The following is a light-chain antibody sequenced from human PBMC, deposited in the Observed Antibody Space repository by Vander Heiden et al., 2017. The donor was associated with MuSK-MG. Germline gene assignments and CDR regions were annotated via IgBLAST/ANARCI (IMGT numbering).Light chain of an antibody. Sequence: DIVLTQTTASLAVSMGERATIHCKSSHSILYSSNNKNYLAWYQQKPGQPPKLLIYWASTRESGVPDRFSGSVSGTDFTLTISSLQAEDVAVYYCQQYYSSPHTFGQGTKLEIK. CDR2: WAS. CDR3: QQYYSSPHT. CDR1: HSILYSSNNKNY. J-gene: IGKJ2*01. V-gene: IGKV4-1*01.